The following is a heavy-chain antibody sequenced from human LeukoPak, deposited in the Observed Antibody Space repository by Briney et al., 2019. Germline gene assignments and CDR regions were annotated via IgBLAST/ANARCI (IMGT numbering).Heavy chain of an antibody. CDR2: ISHAGDT. J-gene: IGHJ4*02. V-gene: IGHV4-38-2*02. CDR1: GYSITRGYN. CDR3: GGGGGGEFDH. Sequence: SETLSLTCTVSGYSITRGYNWGWVRQSPGKGLEWIASISHAGDTYYNPSLKSRVTISVDTSKNHFSLNLASVTAPDTAVYFCGGGGGGEFDHWGQGTLVTVSS. D-gene: IGHD3-16*01.